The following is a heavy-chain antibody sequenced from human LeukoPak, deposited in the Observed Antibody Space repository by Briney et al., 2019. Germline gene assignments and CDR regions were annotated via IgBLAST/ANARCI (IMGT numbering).Heavy chain of an antibody. Sequence: SETLSLTCTVAGETMRNYYWNWIRQPPGKGLEWIGYIDHSGNTIYNYNPSLTSRVIISVDTSKNQFSLKLSSVTAADTAVYYCARDRDDTEDAFDIWGQGTMVTVSS. CDR2: IDHSGNT. V-gene: IGHV4-59*01. J-gene: IGHJ3*02. D-gene: IGHD3-22*01. CDR3: ARDRDDTEDAFDI. CDR1: GETMRNYY.